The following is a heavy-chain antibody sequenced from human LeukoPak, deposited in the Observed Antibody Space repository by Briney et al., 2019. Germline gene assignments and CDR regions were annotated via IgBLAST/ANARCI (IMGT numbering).Heavy chain of an antibody. Sequence: SETLSLTCTVSGDSISSSSSYWGWIRQPPGTGLEWIGSIYYSGSTYYNSSLKSRVTISVDTSKNQFSLKLSSVTAADTAVYYCARDSGSYTLDYWGQGTLVTVSS. J-gene: IGHJ4*02. CDR2: IYYSGST. CDR1: GDSISSSSSY. V-gene: IGHV4-39*07. CDR3: ARDSGSYTLDY. D-gene: IGHD1-26*01.